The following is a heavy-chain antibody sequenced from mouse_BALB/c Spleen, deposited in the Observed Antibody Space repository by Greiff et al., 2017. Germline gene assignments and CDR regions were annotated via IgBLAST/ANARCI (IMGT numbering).Heavy chain of an antibody. CDR1: GYSITSDYA. Sequence: EVQLQESGPGLVKPSQSLSLTCTVTGYSITSDYAWNWIRQFPGNKLEWMGYISYSGSTSYNPSLKSRISITRDTSKNQFFLQLNSVTTEDTATYYCARWGGGFYAMDYWGQGTSVTVSS. J-gene: IGHJ4*01. CDR2: ISYSGST. D-gene: IGHD1-1*02. V-gene: IGHV3-2*02. CDR3: ARWGGGFYAMDY.